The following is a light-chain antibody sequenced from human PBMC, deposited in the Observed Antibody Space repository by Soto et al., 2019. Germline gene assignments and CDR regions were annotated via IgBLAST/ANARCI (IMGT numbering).Light chain of an antibody. CDR2: EVV. CDR1: KNDIGGYDF. V-gene: IGLV2-8*01. Sequence: QSVLTQPPSASGSPGQSVTISCTGTKNDIGGYDFVSWYQHHPGKAPRLIIYEVVQRPSGVPDRFSVSKSGNRASLTVSGLHAADEADYFCKSYAGSNTYVFGSRTKVTVL. J-gene: IGLJ1*01. CDR3: KSYAGSNTYV.